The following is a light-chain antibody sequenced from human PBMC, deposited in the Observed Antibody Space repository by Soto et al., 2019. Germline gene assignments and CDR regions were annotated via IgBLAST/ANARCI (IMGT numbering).Light chain of an antibody. Sequence: DIHMTQSPSTLSASVGERVTITCRASQSISIWFAWYQQKPGKAPNLFIYNTSSLETGVPARFSGSGSGTEFTLTISSLQPDDFATYYCQHYDDYSWTFGQGTKVEVK. V-gene: IGKV1-5*03. CDR1: QSISIW. CDR2: NTS. CDR3: QHYDDYSWT. J-gene: IGKJ1*01.